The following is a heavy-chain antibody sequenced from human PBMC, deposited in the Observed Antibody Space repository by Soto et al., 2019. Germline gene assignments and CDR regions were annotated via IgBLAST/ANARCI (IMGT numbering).Heavy chain of an antibody. V-gene: IGHV1-18*01. D-gene: IGHD2-2*01. J-gene: IGHJ6*02. Sequence: QVQLVQSGAEVKKPGASVKVSCKASGYTFTSYGISWVRQAPGQGLEWMGWSSAYNGNTNYAQKLQCRVTMTTDTSTSTAYMELRSLRSDDTAVYYCARGYQPLPYYYYYFGMDVWGQGTTVTVSS. CDR2: SSAYNGNT. CDR3: ARGYQPLPYYYYYFGMDV. CDR1: GYTFTSYG.